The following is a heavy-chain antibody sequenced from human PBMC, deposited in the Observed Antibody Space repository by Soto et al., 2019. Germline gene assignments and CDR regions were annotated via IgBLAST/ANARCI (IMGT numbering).Heavy chain of an antibody. J-gene: IGHJ4*02. CDR1: GFTFSSYA. D-gene: IGHD6-19*01. CDR2: ISGSGGST. Sequence: EVQLLESGGGLVQPGGSLRLSCAASGFTFSSYAMSWVRQAPGKGLEWVSAISGSGGSTYYADSVKGRFTISRDNSKNTLYLQMNSLRAEDTAVYYCAKDSSIAVAGTISPDDYWGQGTLVTVSS. CDR3: AKDSSIAVAGTISPDDY. V-gene: IGHV3-23*01.